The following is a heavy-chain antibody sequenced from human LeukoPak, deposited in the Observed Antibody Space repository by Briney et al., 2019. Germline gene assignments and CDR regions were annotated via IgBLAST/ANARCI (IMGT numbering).Heavy chain of an antibody. CDR3: ARGDGYNFY. V-gene: IGHV4-59*01. D-gene: IGHD5-24*01. CDR2: ICYGGST. CDR1: GFPISSYC. J-gene: IGHJ4*02. Sequence: SETLSLTCTVSGFPISSYCWIWLRQPPGKGLEWVGDICYGGSTNYNPSLKNGCTISLDTSKNQFSLKLRSVTAADTAVYYCARGDGYNFYWGQGTLVTVSS.